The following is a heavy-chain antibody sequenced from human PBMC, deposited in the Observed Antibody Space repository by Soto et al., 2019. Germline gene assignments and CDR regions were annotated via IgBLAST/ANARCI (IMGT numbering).Heavy chain of an antibody. V-gene: IGHV4-30-4*01. CDR3: ARRDRSGYSYWLDT. Sequence: SETLSLTCTVSGGSISSGDYYWSWIRQPPGKGLEWIGYIYYSGSTFYNPSLKNRVTISLDTSKIQFSLKLSSVTAADTAVYYCARRDRSGYSYWLDTWGQGTLVTVSS. CDR2: IYYSGST. CDR1: GGSISSGDYY. D-gene: IGHD3-22*01. J-gene: IGHJ5*02.